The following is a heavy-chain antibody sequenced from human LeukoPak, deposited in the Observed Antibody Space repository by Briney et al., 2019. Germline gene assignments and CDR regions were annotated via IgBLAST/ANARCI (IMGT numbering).Heavy chain of an antibody. CDR1: GITLSSYS. Sequence: RGSLRLSSAASGITLSSYSMSWVRPAPGKGVEWVSSISSTGGTTYYAHSVKGRFTITRANSKNTLYLQINSLRAEDTAIYYCAKNGDRGAYCTGGTCYPYFYYYMDVWGKGTTVTI. D-gene: IGHD2-15*01. CDR2: ISSTGGTT. V-gene: IGHV3-23*01. J-gene: IGHJ6*03. CDR3: AKNGDRGAYCTGGTCYPYFYYYMDV.